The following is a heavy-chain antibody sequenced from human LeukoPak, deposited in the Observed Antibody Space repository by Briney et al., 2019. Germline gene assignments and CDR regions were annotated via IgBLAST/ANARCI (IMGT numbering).Heavy chain of an antibody. J-gene: IGHJ4*02. CDR1: GYAFTGYY. Sequence: ASVKVSCKASGYAFTGYYMHWVRQAPGQGLEWMGWMNPNSGNTGYAQKFQGRVTMTRNTSISTAYMELSSLRSEDTAVYYCARGSRSTGFDYWGQGTLVTVSP. V-gene: IGHV1-8*02. CDR3: ARGSRSTGFDY. CDR2: MNPNSGNT. D-gene: IGHD6-6*01.